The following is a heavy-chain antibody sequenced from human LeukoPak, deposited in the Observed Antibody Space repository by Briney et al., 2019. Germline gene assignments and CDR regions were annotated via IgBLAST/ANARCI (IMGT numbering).Heavy chain of an antibody. J-gene: IGHJ4*02. Sequence: GGSLRLSCAASGFTFSSYSMNWVRQAPGKGLEWVSSISSSSYIYYADSVKGRFTISRDNAKNSLYLQMNSLRAEDTAVYYCARGGIAAAGSLDYWGQGTLVTVSS. CDR2: ISSSSYI. CDR1: GFTFSSYS. CDR3: ARGGIAAAGSLDY. D-gene: IGHD6-13*01. V-gene: IGHV3-21*01.